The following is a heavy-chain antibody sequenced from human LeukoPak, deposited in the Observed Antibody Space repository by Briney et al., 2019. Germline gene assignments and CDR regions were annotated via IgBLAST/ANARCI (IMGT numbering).Heavy chain of an antibody. CDR3: ARHLRGDLYYYYYGMDV. CDR1: GGSISSYY. D-gene: IGHD4-17*01. J-gene: IGHJ6*02. V-gene: IGHV4-59*08. CDR2: IYYSGST. Sequence: PSETLSLTCTVSGGSISSYYWSWIRQPPGKGLEWIGYIYYSGSTNYNPSLKSRVTISVDTPKNQFSLKLSSVTAADTAVCYCARHLRGDLYYYYYGMDVWGQGTTVTVSS.